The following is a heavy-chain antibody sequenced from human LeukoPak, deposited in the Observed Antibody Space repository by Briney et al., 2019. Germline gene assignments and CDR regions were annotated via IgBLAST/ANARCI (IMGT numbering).Heavy chain of an antibody. J-gene: IGHJ4*02. Sequence: GGSLRLSCAASGFTFNMYGMGWVRQAPGKWPEWVAAIADSGGNTYYADSVKGRFTISRDNSRNTLSLQMNSRRAEDTAVDYCAKGHNNYYFTIDYWGQGTLVTVSS. CDR1: GFTFNMYG. CDR2: IADSGGNT. V-gene: IGHV3-23*01. D-gene: IGHD2/OR15-2a*01. CDR3: AKGHNNYYFTIDY.